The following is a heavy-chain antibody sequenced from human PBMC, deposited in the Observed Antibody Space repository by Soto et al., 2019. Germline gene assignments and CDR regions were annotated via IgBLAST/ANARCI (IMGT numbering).Heavy chain of an antibody. CDR2: IKSRTNGGTT. CDR1: GFTFINAW. Sequence: GGSLRLSCAASGFTFINAWMIFFRQSPVKGLEWVGRIKSRTNGGTTDYAAPVKGRFTISRDDSKNTLYLQMNSLRTEDTAVYYCTTDDPINRSWGQGTLVTVSS. J-gene: IGHJ5*02. CDR3: TTDDPINRS. V-gene: IGHV3-15*01.